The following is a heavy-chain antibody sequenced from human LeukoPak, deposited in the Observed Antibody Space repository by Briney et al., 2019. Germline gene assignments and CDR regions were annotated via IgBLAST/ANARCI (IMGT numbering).Heavy chain of an antibody. V-gene: IGHV4-39*07. CDR3: ARGTLYRGWSYYLDF. CDR1: GDSISLSFYY. CDR2: VYYSGTT. Sequence: SETLSLTCSVSGDSISLSFYYWGWIRQPPGNALEWIGSVYYSGTTSYNPSLKSRVTISVDMSKNHFSLRLRSVTAADAAMYYCARGTLYRGWSYYLDFWGQGTLVTVSS. J-gene: IGHJ4*02. D-gene: IGHD6-19*01.